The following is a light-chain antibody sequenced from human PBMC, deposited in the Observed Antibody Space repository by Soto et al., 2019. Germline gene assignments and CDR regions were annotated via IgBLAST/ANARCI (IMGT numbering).Light chain of an antibody. V-gene: IGKV1-5*03. J-gene: IGKJ2*01. Sequence: DIQMTQSPSTLSASVGDRVTITCRASQSISSWLAWYQQKPGKAPKLLIYKASSLERVVPSRFSGSGSVTEFTLTISSLQPDDFATYYCQHYNSYLYTFGQGTKLEIK. CDR2: KAS. CDR3: QHYNSYLYT. CDR1: QSISSW.